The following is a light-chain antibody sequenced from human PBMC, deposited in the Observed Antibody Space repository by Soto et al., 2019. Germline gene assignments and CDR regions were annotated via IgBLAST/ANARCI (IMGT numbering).Light chain of an antibody. Sequence: IVLTQSPCTLSLSPGERATLSCRASQSVSSSYLARYQQKPGQAPRLLIYGASSRATGIPDRFSGSGSGTDFTLTISRLEPEDFAVYYCQQYGSSKWTFGQGTKVDIK. CDR3: QQYGSSKWT. J-gene: IGKJ1*01. CDR1: QSVSSSY. V-gene: IGKV3-20*01. CDR2: GAS.